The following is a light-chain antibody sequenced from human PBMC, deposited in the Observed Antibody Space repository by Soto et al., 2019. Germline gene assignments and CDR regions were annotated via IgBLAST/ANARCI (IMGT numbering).Light chain of an antibody. J-gene: IGLJ3*02. CDR2: DVS. CDR1: SNDVGAYNY. Sequence: QSALTQPRSVSGSPGQSVTISCTGTSNDVGAYNYVSWYQQHPGKAPKLMIYDVSKRPSGVPDRFSGSKSGNTASLTISGLQAEDEADYYCSSYAGSNTWVFGGGTQLTVL. V-gene: IGLV2-11*01. CDR3: SSYAGSNTWV.